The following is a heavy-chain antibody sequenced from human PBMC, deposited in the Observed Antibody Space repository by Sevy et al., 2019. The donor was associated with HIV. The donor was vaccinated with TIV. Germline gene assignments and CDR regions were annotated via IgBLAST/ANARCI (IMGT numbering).Heavy chain of an antibody. CDR2: IKQDGSDK. J-gene: IGHJ4*02. CDR1: GFTFNNYW. D-gene: IGHD3-22*01. Sequence: GGSLRLSCAASGFTFNNYWMTWVRQAPGKGLEWVANIKQDGSDKYYMESVKGRFNFSRDNTKNSLYLQLNSLRAEDTAVYYCARSGDYCGQMGYWGQGTLVTVSS. CDR3: ARSGDYCGQMGY. V-gene: IGHV3-7*03.